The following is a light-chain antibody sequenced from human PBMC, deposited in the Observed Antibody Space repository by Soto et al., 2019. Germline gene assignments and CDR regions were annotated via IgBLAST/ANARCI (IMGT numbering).Light chain of an antibody. CDR3: QQYGTLPWT. J-gene: IGKJ1*01. Sequence: EIVLTQSPGTLSLSPGERATLSCRASQSVSKTYLVWYQQKPGQAPRLLMFGVSTRATGIPDRFSGSGSGTDFTLTISRLEPGDSAVYSCQQYGTLPWTFGQGTKVEIK. V-gene: IGKV3-20*01. CDR1: QSVSKTY. CDR2: GVS.